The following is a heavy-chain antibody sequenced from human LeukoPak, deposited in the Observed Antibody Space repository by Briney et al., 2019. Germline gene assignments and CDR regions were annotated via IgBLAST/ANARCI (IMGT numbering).Heavy chain of an antibody. D-gene: IGHD6-19*01. CDR2: ISGSGVTT. V-gene: IGHV3-23*01. J-gene: IGHJ6*03. Sequence: GGSLRLSCAASGFTFSNNAMGWVRQAPGKGLEWISSISGSGVTTFYADSVKGRFTISRDNSKNTFYLQMKSLRAEDTAVYFCAKHVLEEAVYYYCMEVWGNGTTVIVSS. CDR3: AKHVLEEAVYYYCMEV. CDR1: GFTFSNNA.